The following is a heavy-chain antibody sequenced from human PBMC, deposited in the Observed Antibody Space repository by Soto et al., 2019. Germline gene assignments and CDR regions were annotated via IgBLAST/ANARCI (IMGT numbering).Heavy chain of an antibody. CDR1: GGSFSGYY. CDR3: ARVSRDYYGSGSRLDY. Sequence: SETLSLTCAVYGGSFSGYYWSWIRQPPGKGLEWIGEINHSGSTNYNPSLKSRVTISVDTSKNQFSLKLSSVTAADTAVYYCARVSRDYYGSGSRLDYWGQGTLVTVSS. J-gene: IGHJ4*02. D-gene: IGHD3-10*01. CDR2: INHSGST. V-gene: IGHV4-34*01.